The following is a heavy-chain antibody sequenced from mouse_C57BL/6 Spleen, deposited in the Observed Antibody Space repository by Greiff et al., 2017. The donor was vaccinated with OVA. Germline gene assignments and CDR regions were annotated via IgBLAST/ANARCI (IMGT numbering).Heavy chain of an antibody. D-gene: IGHD2-4*01. J-gene: IGHJ2*01. CDR3: ARYDYDSYYFDY. CDR2: INPNNGGT. CDR1: GYTFTDYN. V-gene: IGHV1-18*01. Sequence: VQLKQSGPELVKPGASVKIPCKASGYTFTDYNMDWVKQSHGKSLEWIGDINPNNGGTIYNQKFKGKATLTVDKSSSTAYMELRSLTSEDTAVYYCARYDYDSYYFDYWGQGTTLTVSS.